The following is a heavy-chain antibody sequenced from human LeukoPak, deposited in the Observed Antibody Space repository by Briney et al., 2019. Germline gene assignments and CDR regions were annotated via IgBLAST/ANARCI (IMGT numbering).Heavy chain of an antibody. D-gene: IGHD5-12*01. CDR2: ISSNGGNT. Sequence: GGSLRLSCSASGFTFRRYAMHWVRQAPGEGLEYISGISSNGGNTDHADSVKGRFTISRDNSKSTLYLQMSSLRPEDTAVYYCIKDAGYSAYDSLDSWGQGTLVTVSS. CDR3: IKDAGYSAYDSLDS. CDR1: GFTFRRYA. J-gene: IGHJ4*02. V-gene: IGHV3-64D*06.